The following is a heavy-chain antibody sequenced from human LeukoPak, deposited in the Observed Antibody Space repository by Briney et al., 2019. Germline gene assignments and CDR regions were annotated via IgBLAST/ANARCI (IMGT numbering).Heavy chain of an antibody. Sequence: GGSLRLSXAASGFTFSSYGMHWVRQAPGKGLEWVAVIWYDGSNKYYADSVKGRFTISRDNSKNTLYLQMNSLRAEDTAVYYCAKSRSGWYYFDYWGQGALVTVSS. V-gene: IGHV3-33*06. CDR3: AKSRSGWYYFDY. CDR2: IWYDGSNK. J-gene: IGHJ4*02. D-gene: IGHD6-19*01. CDR1: GFTFSSYG.